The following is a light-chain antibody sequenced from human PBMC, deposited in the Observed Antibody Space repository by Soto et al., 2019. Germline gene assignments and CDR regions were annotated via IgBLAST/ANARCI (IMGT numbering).Light chain of an antibody. CDR1: QSISSW. Sequence: DIPMTQSPSTLSASVGDRVTITCRASQSISSWLAWYQQKPGKAPKLLIYDASSLESGVPSRFIGSGSGTEFTLTISSLQPDDFATYYCQQYNSYSRTFCQGTKLEIK. V-gene: IGKV1-5*01. J-gene: IGKJ2*02. CDR2: DAS. CDR3: QQYNSYSRT.